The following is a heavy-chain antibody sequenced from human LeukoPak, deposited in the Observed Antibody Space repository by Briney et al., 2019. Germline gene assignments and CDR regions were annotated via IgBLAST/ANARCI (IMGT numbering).Heavy chain of an antibody. CDR3: AKDFSVYYYDSRVLDY. D-gene: IGHD3-22*01. J-gene: IGHJ4*02. Sequence: GGSLRLSCTVSGFPLSSYRVNWVRQAPGQGLEWVSSISTSSSNIYYADSVKGRFAVSRDNSKKTLYLQMNSLRPEDTAVYYCAKDFSVYYYDSRVLDYWGQGTLVTVSS. CDR2: ISTSSSNI. CDR1: GFPLSSYR. V-gene: IGHV3-21*01.